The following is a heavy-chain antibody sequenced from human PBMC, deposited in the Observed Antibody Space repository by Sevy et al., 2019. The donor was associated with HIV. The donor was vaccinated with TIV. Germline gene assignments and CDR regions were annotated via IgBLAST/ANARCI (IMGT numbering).Heavy chain of an antibody. Sequence: GGSLRLSCAASGFTFDDYAMHWVRQAPWKGLEWVSGITRNRGTIGYADSVKGRFTISRDNAKNSLYLQMNSLRAEDTALYYCAKAFWSGYLIGHYYYGMDVWGQGTTVTVSS. CDR2: ITRNRGTI. V-gene: IGHV3-9*01. D-gene: IGHD3-3*01. J-gene: IGHJ6*02. CDR3: AKAFWSGYLIGHYYYGMDV. CDR1: GFTFDDYA.